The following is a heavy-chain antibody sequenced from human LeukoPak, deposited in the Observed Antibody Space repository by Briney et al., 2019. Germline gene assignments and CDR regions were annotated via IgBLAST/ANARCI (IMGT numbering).Heavy chain of an antibody. Sequence: GASVKVSCKVSGYTLTELSMHWVRQAPGKGLEWMGGFDPEDGETIYAQKFQGRVTMTEDTSTDTAYMELSSLRSEDTAVYYCATGVPNYDILTGYSFRPYGMDVWGQGTTDTVSS. V-gene: IGHV1-24*01. CDR3: ATGVPNYDILTGYSFRPYGMDV. CDR1: GYTLTELS. CDR2: FDPEDGET. J-gene: IGHJ6*02. D-gene: IGHD3-9*01.